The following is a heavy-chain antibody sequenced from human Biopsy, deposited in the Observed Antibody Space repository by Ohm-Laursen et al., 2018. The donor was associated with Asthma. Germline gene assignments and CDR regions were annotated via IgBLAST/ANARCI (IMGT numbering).Heavy chain of an antibody. V-gene: IGHV3-30-3*01. D-gene: IGHD6-25*01. CDR1: GFTFSDYD. CDR2: ISYDGTNK. Sequence: SLRLSCTASGFTFSDYDMHWVRQAPGKGLEWVAVISYDGTNKDYADSVKGRFTFSRDNSQNTLSLEMNSLRVEDTAVYYCARVLESSDRGPFYFFALDVWGQGTTVAVS. CDR3: ARVLESSDRGPFYFFALDV. J-gene: IGHJ6*02.